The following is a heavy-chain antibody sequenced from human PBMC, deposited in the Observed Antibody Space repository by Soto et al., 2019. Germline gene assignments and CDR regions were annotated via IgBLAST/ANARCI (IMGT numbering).Heavy chain of an antibody. V-gene: IGHV4-59*01. Sequence: PSETLSLTCTVSGGSISSYYWSWIRQPPGKGLEWIGYIYYSGSTNYNPSLKSRVTISVDTSKNQFSLKLSSVTAADTAVYYCARESRETGCNWFDPWGQGTLVTVSS. CDR1: GGSISSYY. J-gene: IGHJ5*02. CDR3: ARESRETGCNWFDP. CDR2: IYYSGST.